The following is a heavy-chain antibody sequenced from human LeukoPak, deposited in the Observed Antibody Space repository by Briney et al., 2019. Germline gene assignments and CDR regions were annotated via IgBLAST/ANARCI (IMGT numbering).Heavy chain of an antibody. Sequence: GGSLRLSCAASGFTFNYCWMHWFRQAPGEGLVWGSRVTHDGSDTSYADSVKGRSTISRDNAKNTLYLEMNSLRAEDTAVYYCARDTTPFGYSYGSWGQGTLVTVSS. CDR3: ARDTTPFGYSYGS. J-gene: IGHJ5*02. CDR2: VTHDGSDT. D-gene: IGHD1-26*01. CDR1: GFTFNYCW. V-gene: IGHV3-74*01.